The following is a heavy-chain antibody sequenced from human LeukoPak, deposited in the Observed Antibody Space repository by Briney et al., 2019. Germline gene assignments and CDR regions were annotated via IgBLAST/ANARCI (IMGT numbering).Heavy chain of an antibody. CDR1: GGTFSSYA. J-gene: IGHJ5*02. CDR3: ARDSIYYGSGMNWFDP. V-gene: IGHV1-69*04. Sequence: GASVKVSCKASGGTFSSYAISWVRQAPGQGLEWMGRIIPILGIANYAQKFQGRVTITADKSTSTAYMELSSLRSEDTAVYYCARDSIYYGSGMNWFDPWGQGTLVTVSS. D-gene: IGHD3-10*01. CDR2: IIPILGIA.